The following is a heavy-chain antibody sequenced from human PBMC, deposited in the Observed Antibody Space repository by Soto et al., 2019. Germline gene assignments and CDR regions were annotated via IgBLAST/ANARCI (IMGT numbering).Heavy chain of an antibody. Sequence: SVKVSCKASGGIFSNFVITWVRQAPGHGLEWMGQIIPVFGTPNYAQMFQGRVTITADESTSTAYMELSSLRSDDTAVYYCASPGYDSSAYSPNAHWGQGTLVTVYS. CDR3: ASPGYDSSAYSPNAH. V-gene: IGHV1-69*13. CDR1: GGIFSNFV. CDR2: IIPVFGTP. D-gene: IGHD3-22*01. J-gene: IGHJ4*02.